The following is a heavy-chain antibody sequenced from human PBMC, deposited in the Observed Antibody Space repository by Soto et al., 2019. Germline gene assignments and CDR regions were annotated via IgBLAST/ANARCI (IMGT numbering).Heavy chain of an antibody. D-gene: IGHD6-25*01. V-gene: IGHV4-39*01. CDR3: GCGYWFDP. Sequence: PSETLSLTCTVSGGSISSGSYYWGWIRQPPGKGLEWIGSIYYSGSTYYNPSLKSRVTISVDTSKNQFSLKLSSVTAADTAVYYCGCGYWFDPWGQGTLVTVSS. CDR2: IYYSGST. CDR1: GGSISSGSYY. J-gene: IGHJ5*02.